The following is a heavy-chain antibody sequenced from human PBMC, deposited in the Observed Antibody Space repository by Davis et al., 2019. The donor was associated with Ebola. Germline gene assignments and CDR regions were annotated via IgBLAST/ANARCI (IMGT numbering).Heavy chain of an antibody. J-gene: IGHJ1*01. CDR3: HALGSRGFQH. D-gene: IGHD3-22*01. V-gene: IGHV5-51*01. CDR2: IYPADSDT. Sequence: PGGSLRLSCKASGYTFPNYWIGWVRQMPGKGLEWMGFIYPADSDTKYSPSFQGQVTISADKSISTAYLQWTSLKASDTAKYYCHALGSRGFQHWGQGTLVTVSS. CDR1: GYTFPNYW.